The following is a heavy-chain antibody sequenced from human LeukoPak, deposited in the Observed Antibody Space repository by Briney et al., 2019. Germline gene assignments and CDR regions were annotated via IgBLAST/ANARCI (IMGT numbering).Heavy chain of an antibody. V-gene: IGHV3-33*01. D-gene: IGHD5-18*01. CDR2: IWYDGSNK. J-gene: IGHJ4*02. Sequence: GRSLRLSCAASGFTFSSYGMHWVRQAPGKGLEWVAVIWYDGSNKYYADSVKGRLTISRDNSKNTLYLQMNSLRAEDTAVYYCVRVTHSSYSYGYGHGDYWGQGTLVTVSS. CDR1: GFTFSSYG. CDR3: VRVTHSSYSYGYGHGDY.